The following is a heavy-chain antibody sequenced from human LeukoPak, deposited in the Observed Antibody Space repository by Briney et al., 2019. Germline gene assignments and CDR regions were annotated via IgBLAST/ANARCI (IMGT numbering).Heavy chain of an antibody. V-gene: IGHV4-59*01. Sequence: RASETLSLTCTVSGGSISSYYWSWIRQPPGKGLEWIGYIYYSGSTNFNPSLKSRVTISVDTSKNQFSLKMSSVTAADTAVYFCARGIFGELYSSLGFWGRGTLVTVSS. CDR3: ARGIFGELYSSLGF. D-gene: IGHD3-10*01. CDR1: GGSISSYY. J-gene: IGHJ4*02. CDR2: IYYSGST.